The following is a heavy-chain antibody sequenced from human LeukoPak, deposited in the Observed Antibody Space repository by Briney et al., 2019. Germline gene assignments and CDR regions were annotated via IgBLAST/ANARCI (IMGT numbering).Heavy chain of an antibody. CDR1: GGSISSGGYS. CDR3: ARGYPRDILTGPLFDY. J-gene: IGHJ4*02. V-gene: IGHV4-61*08. Sequence: PSETLSLTCAVSGGSISSGGYSWSWIRQPPGKGLEWIGYIYYSGSTNYNPSLKSRVTISVDTSKNQFSLKLSSVTAADTAVYYCARGYPRDILTGPLFDYWGQGTLVTVSS. D-gene: IGHD3-9*01. CDR2: IYYSGST.